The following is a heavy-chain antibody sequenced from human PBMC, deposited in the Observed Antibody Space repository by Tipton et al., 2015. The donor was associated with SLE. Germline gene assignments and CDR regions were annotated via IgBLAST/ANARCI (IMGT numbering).Heavy chain of an antibody. Sequence: LSLTCTVSGDSISSTTYHWGWIRQPPGKGLEWIGSNSDVGSTYSNPSLKSRVTISVDTSKNQFSLRLTSMTAADTAVYYCATDTIFRVVSFFDSWGQGTLVTVSS. CDR1: GDSISSTTYH. D-gene: IGHD3-3*01. J-gene: IGHJ4*02. CDR2: NSDVGST. V-gene: IGHV4-39*07. CDR3: ATDTIFRVVSFFDS.